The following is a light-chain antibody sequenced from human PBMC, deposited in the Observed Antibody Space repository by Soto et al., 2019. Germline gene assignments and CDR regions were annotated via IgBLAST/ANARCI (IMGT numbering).Light chain of an antibody. CDR2: DVS. Sequence: QSALTQPASVSGSPGQSITISCTGTSSDVGGYNYVSWYQQRPGKAPKLMIYDVSNRPSGVSNRFSGSKSGNTASLTISGRQAEDEADYYCSSYTSSSTLVVFGGGTKLTVL. CDR3: SSYTSSSTLVV. J-gene: IGLJ2*01. CDR1: SSDVGGYNY. V-gene: IGLV2-14*01.